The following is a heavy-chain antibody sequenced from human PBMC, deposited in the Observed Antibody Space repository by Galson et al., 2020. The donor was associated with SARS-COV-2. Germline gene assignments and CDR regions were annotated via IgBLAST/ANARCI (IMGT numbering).Heavy chain of an antibody. J-gene: IGHJ4*02. CDR3: ARDSQGGNDYNYLLF. V-gene: IGHV1-8*01. CDR2: MNPKTANT. Sequence: ASVKVSCKASGYSLTSYDMNWVRQAPGQGLEWMGWMNPKTANTVYAQKFQGRVTMTRDTSTSTVYMELSSLRSEDTAVYYCARDSQGGNDYNYLLFWGQGTLVTVSS. CDR1: GYSLTSYD. D-gene: IGHD4-4*01.